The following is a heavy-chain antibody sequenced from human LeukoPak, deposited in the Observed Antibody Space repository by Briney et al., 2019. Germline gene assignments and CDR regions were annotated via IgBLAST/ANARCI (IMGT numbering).Heavy chain of an antibody. V-gene: IGHV3-23*01. CDR1: GFTFSSYW. CDR3: AKDLEGSVLNFDY. Sequence: GGSLRLSCTASGFTFSSYWMSWVRQAPGKGLEWVSAISGSGGSTYYADSVKGRFTISRDNSKNTLYLQMNSLRAEDTAVYYCAKDLEGSVLNFDYWGQGTLVTVSS. D-gene: IGHD2-8*01. J-gene: IGHJ4*02. CDR2: ISGSGGST.